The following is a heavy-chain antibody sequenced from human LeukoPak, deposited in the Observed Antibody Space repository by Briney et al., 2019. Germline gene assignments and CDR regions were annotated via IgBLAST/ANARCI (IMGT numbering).Heavy chain of an antibody. CDR2: ISDSGNT. V-gene: IGHV4-59*01. D-gene: IGHD3-3*01. Sequence: SETLSLTCTVSGGSIRSNYWSWIRQPPGKGLEWIGCISDSGNTNYIPSLKSRVSISVDSSKNQFSLKLSSVAAADTAVYYCAREVTSDYDFWSGYWNWFDPWGQGTLVTVSS. CDR1: GGSIRSNY. J-gene: IGHJ5*02. CDR3: AREVTSDYDFWSGYWNWFDP.